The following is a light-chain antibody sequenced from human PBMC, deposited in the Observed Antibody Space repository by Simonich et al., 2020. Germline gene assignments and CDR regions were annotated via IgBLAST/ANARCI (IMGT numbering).Light chain of an antibody. CDR1: SGHSSYA. CDR2: LNSDGSH. V-gene: IGLV4-69*01. J-gene: IGLJ2*01. Sequence: QLVLTQSPSASASLGASVKLTCTLSSGHSSYAIAWHQQQPEKGPRYLMKLNSDGSHSKVDGVPDRFSGSSSGAERYLTISSLQSEDEADYYCQTWGTGIAVFGGGTKLTV. CDR3: QTWGTGIAV.